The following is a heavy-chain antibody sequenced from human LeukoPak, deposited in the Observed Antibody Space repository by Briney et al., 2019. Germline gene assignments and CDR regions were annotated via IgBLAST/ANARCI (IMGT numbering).Heavy chain of an antibody. J-gene: IGHJ5*02. V-gene: IGHV4-34*01. CDR1: GGSFSGYY. D-gene: IGHD2-2*01. CDR3: ARGYQLGSYLWFDP. CDR2: INHSGST. Sequence: SQTLSLTCAVYGGSFSGYYWSWIRQPPGKGLEWIGEINHSGSTNYNPSLKSRVTISVDTSMNQFSLKLSSVTAADTAVYYCARGYQLGSYLWFDPWGQGTLVTVSS.